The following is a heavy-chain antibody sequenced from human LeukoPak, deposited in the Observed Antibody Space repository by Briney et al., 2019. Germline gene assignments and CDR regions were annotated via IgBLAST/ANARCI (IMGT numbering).Heavy chain of an antibody. V-gene: IGHV3-23*01. D-gene: IGHD4-17*01. CDR2: ITGSHGRT. CDR1: GFTFSSFA. Sequence: PGGSLRLSCEASGFTFSSFAMTWVRQAPGKGLEWVSSITGSHGRTYRTDSVKGRFTISRDNSQNTLYLQMNSLRAEDTAVYYCTKDPNGDYVGAFDPWGQGTLVTVSS. J-gene: IGHJ5*02. CDR3: TKDPNGDYVGAFDP.